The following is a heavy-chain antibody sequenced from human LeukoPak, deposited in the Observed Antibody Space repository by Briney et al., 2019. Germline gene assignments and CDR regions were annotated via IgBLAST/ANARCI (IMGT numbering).Heavy chain of an antibody. V-gene: IGHV4-61*02. CDR3: ARDGGRYSYDY. CDR2: IYTSGST. D-gene: IGHD3-16*01. CDR1: GGSISSGSYY. J-gene: IGHJ4*02. Sequence: SETLSLTCTVSGGSISSGSYYWSWIRQPAGKGLEWIGRIYTSGSTNYNPSLKSRVTISVDTSKNQFSLKLSSVTAADTAVYYCARDGGRYSYDYWGQGTLVTVSS.